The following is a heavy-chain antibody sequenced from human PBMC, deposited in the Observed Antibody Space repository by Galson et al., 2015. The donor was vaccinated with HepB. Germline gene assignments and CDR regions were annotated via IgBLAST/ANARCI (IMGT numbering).Heavy chain of an antibody. V-gene: IGHV3-30*18. CDR3: AKDWNYYDSSGYYYVDYFDY. D-gene: IGHD3-22*01. Sequence: SLRLSCAASGFTFSSYGMHWVRQAPGKELEWVAVISYDGSNKYYADSVKGRFTISRDNSKNTLYLQMNSLRAEDTAVYYCAKDWNYYDSSGYYYVDYFDYWGQGTLVTVSS. J-gene: IGHJ4*02. CDR2: ISYDGSNK. CDR1: GFTFSSYG.